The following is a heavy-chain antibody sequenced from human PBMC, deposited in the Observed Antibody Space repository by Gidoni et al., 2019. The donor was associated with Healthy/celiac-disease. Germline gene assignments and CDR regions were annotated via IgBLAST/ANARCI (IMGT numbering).Heavy chain of an antibody. D-gene: IGHD6-13*01. J-gene: IGHJ4*02. Sequence: QLQLQESGPGLVTPSETLSLTCTVSGGSISSSSYYWGWIRQPPGKGLEWIGSIYYSGSTYYNPSLKSRVTISVDTSKNQFSLKLSSVTAADTAVYYCARTSIAAAGKEIDYWGQGTLVTVSS. CDR1: GGSISSSSYY. V-gene: IGHV4-39*07. CDR2: IYYSGST. CDR3: ARTSIAAAGKEIDY.